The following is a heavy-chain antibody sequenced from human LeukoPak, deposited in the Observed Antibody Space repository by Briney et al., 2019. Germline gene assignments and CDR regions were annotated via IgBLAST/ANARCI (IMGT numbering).Heavy chain of an antibody. CDR1: GFSFNNYW. D-gene: IGHD3-22*01. J-gene: IGHJ4*02. CDR3: ARGMGNYYDSSGYLLLN. V-gene: IGHV3-74*01. Sequence: GGSLRLSCAASGFSFNNYWMHWVRQAPGKGLEWVSRIDNDGSSTRYADSVTGRFTISRDIAKNTLYLQMNSLRAEDTAVYYCARGMGNYYDSSGYLLLNWGQGTLVTVSS. CDR2: IDNDGSST.